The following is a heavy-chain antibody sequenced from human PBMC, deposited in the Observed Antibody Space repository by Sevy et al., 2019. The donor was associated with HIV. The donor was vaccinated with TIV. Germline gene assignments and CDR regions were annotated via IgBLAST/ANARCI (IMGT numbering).Heavy chain of an antibody. CDR3: AKGLGMVQGALLSDDV. V-gene: IGHV3-30*02. D-gene: IGHD3-10*01. CDR2: IRYDGSTK. J-gene: IGHJ3*01. CDR1: GFIFSSFG. Sequence: GGSLRLSCAASGFIFSSFGMHWVRQAPGKGLEWVTFIRYDGSTKYYVESVKGRFTISRDNSKNILYLQMNSLGPEDTAVYYCAKGLGMVQGALLSDDVWGQGTMVTVSS.